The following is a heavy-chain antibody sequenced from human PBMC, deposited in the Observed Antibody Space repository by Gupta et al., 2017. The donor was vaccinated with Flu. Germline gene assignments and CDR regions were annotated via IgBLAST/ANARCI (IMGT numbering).Heavy chain of an antibody. Sequence: EVQLVESGGGLVKPGGSLRLSCAASGFTFSSYSMNWVRQAPGTGLEWVSSISSSSSYIYYADSVKGRFTISRDNAKNSLYLQMNSLRAEYTAVYYCASHPSIAARGDYWGQGTLVTVSS. CDR1: GFTFSSYS. CDR2: ISSSSSYI. J-gene: IGHJ4*02. CDR3: ASHPSIAARGDY. V-gene: IGHV3-21*01. D-gene: IGHD6-6*01.